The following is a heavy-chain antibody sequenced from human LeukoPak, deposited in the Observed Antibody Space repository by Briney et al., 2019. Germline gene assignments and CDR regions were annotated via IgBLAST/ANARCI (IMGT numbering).Heavy chain of an antibody. Sequence: SETLSLTCAVYGGSFSGYYWSWLRQPPGKGLEWIGEINHSGSTNYNPSLKSRVTISVDTSKNQFSLKLSSVTAADTAVYYCARDMTKSYTAYYYGMDVWGQGTTVTVSS. V-gene: IGHV4-34*01. J-gene: IGHJ6*02. CDR3: ARDMTKSYTAYYYGMDV. CDR2: INHSGST. CDR1: GGSFSGYY. D-gene: IGHD4-17*01.